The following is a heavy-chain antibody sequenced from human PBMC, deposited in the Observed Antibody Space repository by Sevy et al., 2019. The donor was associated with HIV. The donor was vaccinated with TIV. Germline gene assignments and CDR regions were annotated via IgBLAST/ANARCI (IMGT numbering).Heavy chain of an antibody. CDR3: TLEGLYCSGGSCYSEGFDS. D-gene: IGHD2-15*01. CDR1: GFTLSDAW. CDR2: IKSKTEGGTT. J-gene: IGHJ4*02. V-gene: IGHV3-15*01. Sequence: GGSLRLSCAAFGFTLSDAWMSWVRQAPGKGLQWVGRIKSKTEGGTTDYAAPVKGRFTISRDDSKNTLYLQMNSLKTEDTALYYCTLEGLYCSGGSCYSEGFDSWGQGTLVTVSS.